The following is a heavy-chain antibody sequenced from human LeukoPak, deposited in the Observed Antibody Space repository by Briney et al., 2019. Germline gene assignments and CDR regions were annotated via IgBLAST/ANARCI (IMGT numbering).Heavy chain of an antibody. V-gene: IGHV1-69*04. CDR2: IIPILGVT. J-gene: IGHJ4*02. Sequence: GASVKVSCKASGDTLTSYAISWVRQAPGQGLEWMGRIIPILGVTNYAQMFYGRVTFTADESTTTAYMELSSLRSEDTAVYYCARDQGPYSGSVGWGQGTLVTVSS. D-gene: IGHD1-26*01. CDR3: ARDQGPYSGSVG. CDR1: GDTLTSYA.